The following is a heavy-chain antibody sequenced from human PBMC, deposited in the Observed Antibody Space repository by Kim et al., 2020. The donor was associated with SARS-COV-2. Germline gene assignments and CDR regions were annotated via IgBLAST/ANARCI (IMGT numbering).Heavy chain of an antibody. J-gene: IGHJ5*02. Sequence: SETLSLTCTVSGGSISSSSYYWGWIRQPPGKGLEWIGSIYYSGSTYYNPSLKSRVTISVDTSKNQFSLKLSSVTAADTAVYYCARRGDTWFDPWGQGTLVTVSS. CDR1: GGSISSSSYY. CDR3: ARRGDTWFDP. D-gene: IGHD3-16*01. CDR2: IYYSGST. V-gene: IGHV4-39*01.